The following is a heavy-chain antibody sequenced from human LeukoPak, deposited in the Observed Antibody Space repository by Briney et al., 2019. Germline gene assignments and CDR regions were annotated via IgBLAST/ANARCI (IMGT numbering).Heavy chain of an antibody. V-gene: IGHV3-48*01. CDR2: ISSSSSTI. Sequence: GGSLRLSCAASGFTFSSYSMNWVRQAPGKGLEWVSYISSSSSTIYYADSVKGRFTISRDNSKNTLSLQMNSLTAGDTAVYYCVRGPRYYDDSGFHYGVFDIWGQGTVVTVAS. J-gene: IGHJ3*02. D-gene: IGHD3-16*01. CDR3: VRGPRYYDDSGFHYGVFDI. CDR1: GFTFSSYS.